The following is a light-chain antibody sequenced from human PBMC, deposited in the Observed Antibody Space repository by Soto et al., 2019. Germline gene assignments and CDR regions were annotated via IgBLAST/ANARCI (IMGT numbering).Light chain of an antibody. V-gene: IGLV2-11*01. J-gene: IGLJ3*02. CDR2: DVN. Sequence: QSALTQPRSVSGSPGQSVTISCTGTSSDVGGYNYVSWYQQHPGKAPKLMIYDVNKRPSGVPDRFSGSKSGNTASLTISGLQAADEADYYGCSYAGSWVFCGGTKLTVL. CDR1: SSDVGGYNY. CDR3: CSYAGSWV.